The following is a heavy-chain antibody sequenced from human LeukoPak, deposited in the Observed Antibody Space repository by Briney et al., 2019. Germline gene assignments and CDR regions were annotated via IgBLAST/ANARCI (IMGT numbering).Heavy chain of an antibody. CDR2: IYTSGST. CDR1: GGSISSGSYY. CDR3: ARVDPIAALDY. V-gene: IGHV4-61*02. Sequence: SETLSLPCTVSGGSISSGSYYWSWIRQPAGKGLEWIGRIYTSGSTNYNPSLKSRVTISVDTSKNQFSLKLSSVTAADTAVYYCARVDPIAALDYWGQGTLVTVSS. D-gene: IGHD6-6*01. J-gene: IGHJ4*02.